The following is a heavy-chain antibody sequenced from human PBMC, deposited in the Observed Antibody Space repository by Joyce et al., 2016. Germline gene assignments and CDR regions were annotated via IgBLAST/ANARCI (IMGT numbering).Heavy chain of an antibody. J-gene: IGHJ6*02. CDR1: NYTFINYA. Sequence: QVQLVQSGADVKKPGASVRVSCRASNYTFINYANTWVRQAPGQGLEWMGWISPYNGKTNYAQNFQGRVSMTTDTSTDTAYMELRSLTSDDTAVYFCARERGFPYAMDVWGQGTTVTVSS. CDR3: ARERGFPYAMDV. CDR2: ISPYNGKT. V-gene: IGHV1-18*01. D-gene: IGHD3-10*01.